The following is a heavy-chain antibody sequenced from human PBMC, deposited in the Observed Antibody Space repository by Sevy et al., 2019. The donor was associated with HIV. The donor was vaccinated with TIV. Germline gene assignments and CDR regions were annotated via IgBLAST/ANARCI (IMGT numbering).Heavy chain of an antibody. CDR2: FDPEDGET. Sequence: ASVKVSCKVSGYTLTELSMHWVRQAPGKGLEWMGGFDPEDGETIYAQKFLGRVTMTEDTSTDTAYMELSSLRSEDTAVYYCATAYPLSGYYDSSGYYGWGQGTLVTVSS. CDR1: GYTLTELS. CDR3: ATAYPLSGYYDSSGYYG. J-gene: IGHJ4*02. V-gene: IGHV1-24*01. D-gene: IGHD3-22*01.